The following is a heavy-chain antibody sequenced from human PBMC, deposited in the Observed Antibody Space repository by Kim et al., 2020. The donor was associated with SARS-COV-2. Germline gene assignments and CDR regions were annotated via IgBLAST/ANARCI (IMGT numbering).Heavy chain of an antibody. D-gene: IGHD2-2*01. V-gene: IGHV4-59*11. CDR3: ARVGGVVPAAYNWFDP. CDR2: IFYSGKT. J-gene: IGHJ5*02. Sequence: SETLSLTCTVSGGSISSHYWSWIRQPPGKGLEWIGYIFYSGKTNYNPPLKSRVTISVDMSKNHFSLKLSSVIAADTAVYFCARVGGVVPAAYNWFDPWGQGKLVTVSS. CDR1: GGSISSHY.